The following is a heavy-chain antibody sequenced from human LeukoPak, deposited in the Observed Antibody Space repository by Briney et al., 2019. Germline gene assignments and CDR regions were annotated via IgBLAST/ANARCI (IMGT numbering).Heavy chain of an antibody. CDR3: ARHYRYDYVLIDY. D-gene: IGHD3-16*01. J-gene: IGHJ4*02. CDR1: GGSISSYY. Sequence: SETLSLTCNVSGGSISSYYWSWIRQPPGKGLEWIGYIYYSGSTNYNPSLKSRVTISVDTSKNQFSLKLSSVTAADTAVYYCARHYRYDYVLIDYWGQGTLVIVSS. CDR2: IYYSGST. V-gene: IGHV4-59*08.